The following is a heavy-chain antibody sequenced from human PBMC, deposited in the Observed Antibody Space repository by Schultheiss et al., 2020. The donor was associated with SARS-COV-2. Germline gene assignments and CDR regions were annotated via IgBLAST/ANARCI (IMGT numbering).Heavy chain of an antibody. D-gene: IGHD1-7*01. Sequence: SVKVSFKASGGTFSSYAISWVRQAPGQGLEWMGGIIPIFGTANYAQKFQGRVTITADESTSTAYMELSSLRSEDTAVYYCAREGDVGTTSYMDVWGKGTTVTVSS. CDR1: GGTFSSYA. CDR3: AREGDVGTTSYMDV. CDR2: IIPIFGTA. V-gene: IGHV1-69*13. J-gene: IGHJ6*03.